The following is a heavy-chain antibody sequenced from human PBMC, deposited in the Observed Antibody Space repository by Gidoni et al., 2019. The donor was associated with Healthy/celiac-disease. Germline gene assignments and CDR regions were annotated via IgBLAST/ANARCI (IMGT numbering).Heavy chain of an antibody. V-gene: IGHV3-30-3*01. Sequence: QVQLVESGGGVVQPGRSLRLSCAASGFTFRSYAMHWVRQAPGKGLEWVAVISYDGSNKYYADSVKGRFTISRDNSKNTLYLQMNSLRAEDTAVYYCARDPALGYYGMDVWGQGTTVTVSS. D-gene: IGHD7-27*01. CDR3: ARDPALGYYGMDV. J-gene: IGHJ6*02. CDR1: GFTFRSYA. CDR2: ISYDGSNK.